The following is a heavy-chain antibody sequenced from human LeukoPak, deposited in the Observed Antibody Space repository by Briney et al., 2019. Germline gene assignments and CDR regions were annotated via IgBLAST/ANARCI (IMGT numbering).Heavy chain of an antibody. Sequence: GGSLRLSCAASGFTFSSYAMHWVRQAPGKGLEWVAVISYDGSNKYYADSVKGRFTTSRDNSKNTLYLQMNSLRAEDTAVYYCARDLMQTTVTTDYFDYWGQGTLVTVSS. CDR1: GFTFSSYA. CDR3: ARDLMQTTVTTDYFDY. J-gene: IGHJ4*02. CDR2: ISYDGSNK. D-gene: IGHD4-17*01. V-gene: IGHV3-30-3*01.